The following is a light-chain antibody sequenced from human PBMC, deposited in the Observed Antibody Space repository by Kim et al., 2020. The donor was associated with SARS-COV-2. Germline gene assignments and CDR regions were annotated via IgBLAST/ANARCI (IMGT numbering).Light chain of an antibody. Sequence: ASVGDRGTITCRARQGISSYLSWYQQKPGKAPKLLIYAASTLQSGVPSRFSGSGSGTEFTLTISSLQPEDFAAYYCQQLNNYPITFGQGTRLEIK. V-gene: IGKV1-9*01. J-gene: IGKJ5*01. CDR1: QGISSY. CDR3: QQLNNYPIT. CDR2: AAS.